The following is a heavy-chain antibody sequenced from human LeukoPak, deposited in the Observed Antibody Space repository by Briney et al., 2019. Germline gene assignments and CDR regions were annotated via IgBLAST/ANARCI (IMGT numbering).Heavy chain of an antibody. Sequence: HAGRSLRLSCAASGFTFDDYAMHWVRQAPGKGLEWASGISWNSGSIGYADSVKGRFTISRDNAKNSLYLQMNSLRAEDTAVYYCARDNRGYSYAYLQGAYYFDYWGQGTLVTVSS. CDR1: GFTFDDYA. J-gene: IGHJ4*02. V-gene: IGHV3-9*01. CDR3: ARDNRGYSYAYLQGAYYFDY. CDR2: ISWNSGSI. D-gene: IGHD5-18*01.